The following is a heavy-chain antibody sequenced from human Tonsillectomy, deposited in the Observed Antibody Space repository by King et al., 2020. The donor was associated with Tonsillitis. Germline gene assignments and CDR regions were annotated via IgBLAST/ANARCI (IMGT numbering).Heavy chain of an antibody. CDR3: ARGLVRGVILDYFDY. Sequence: VQLVESGAEVKKPGASVKVSCKASGYIFTSSDISWVRQAPGQGLEWMGWISAYNGHINYAQKLQGRVTMTTDTSTSTAYMKLRSLRSDDTAVYYCARGLVRGVILDYFDYWGQGTLVTVSS. D-gene: IGHD3-10*01. V-gene: IGHV1-18*01. CDR1: GYIFTSSD. J-gene: IGHJ4*02. CDR2: ISAYNGHI.